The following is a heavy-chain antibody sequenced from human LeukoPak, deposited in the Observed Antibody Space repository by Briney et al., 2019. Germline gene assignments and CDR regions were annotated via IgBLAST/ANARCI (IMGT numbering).Heavy chain of an antibody. J-gene: IGHJ4*02. CDR3: AREGGGPLEPFDY. CDR1: GFTFSSYA. V-gene: IGHV3-53*01. Sequence: GGSLRLSCAASGFTFSSYAMSWVRQAPGKGLEWVSVIYSGGSTYYADPVKGRFTISRDNSKNTLYLQMNSLRAEDTAVYYCAREGGGPLEPFDYWGQGTLVTVSS. D-gene: IGHD1-1*01. CDR2: IYSGGST.